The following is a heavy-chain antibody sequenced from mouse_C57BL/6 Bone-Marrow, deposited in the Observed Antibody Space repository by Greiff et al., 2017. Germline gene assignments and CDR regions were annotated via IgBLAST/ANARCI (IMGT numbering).Heavy chain of an antibody. CDR2: IRSKSNNYAT. J-gene: IGHJ3*01. D-gene: IGHD2-3*01. CDR3: VRPHDGYYGGWFAY. V-gene: IGHV10-1*01. CDR1: GFSFNTYA. Sequence: EVKLMESGGGLVQPKGSLKLSCAASGFSFNTYAMNWVRQAPGKGLEWVARIRSKSNNYATYYADSVKDRFTISRDDSESMLYLQMNNLKTEDTAMYYCVRPHDGYYGGWFAYWGQGTLVTVSA.